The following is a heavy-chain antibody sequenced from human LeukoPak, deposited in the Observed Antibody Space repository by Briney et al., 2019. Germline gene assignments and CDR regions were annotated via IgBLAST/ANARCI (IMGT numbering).Heavy chain of an antibody. Sequence: PSGPLSLPWTVSGGSISSGGYYWSWIRQHPGQGLEWIGYIYYSGSTYYNPSLKSRVTKSVDTSKNQFSLKLTSVTAADTAVYFCARAGGFFSPFGYWGQGTLVTVSS. J-gene: IGHJ4*02. CDR3: ARAGGFFSPFGY. V-gene: IGHV4-31*02. CDR2: IYYSGST. D-gene: IGHD3-3*01. CDR1: GGSISSGGYY.